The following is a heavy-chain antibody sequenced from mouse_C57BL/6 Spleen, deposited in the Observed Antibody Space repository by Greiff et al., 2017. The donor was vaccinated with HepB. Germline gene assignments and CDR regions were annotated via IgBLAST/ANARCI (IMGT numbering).Heavy chain of an antibody. D-gene: IGHD1-1*01. J-gene: IGHJ3*01. CDR2: IHPNSGST. CDR3: ARENYGSSGTWFAY. V-gene: IGHV1-64*01. Sequence: QVQLQQPGAELVKPGASVKLSCKASGYTFTSYWMHWVKQRPGQGLEWIGMIHPNSGSTNYNEKFKSKATLTVDKSSSTAYMQLSSLTSEDSAVYYCARENYGSSGTWFAYWGQGTLVTVSA. CDR1: GYTFTSYW.